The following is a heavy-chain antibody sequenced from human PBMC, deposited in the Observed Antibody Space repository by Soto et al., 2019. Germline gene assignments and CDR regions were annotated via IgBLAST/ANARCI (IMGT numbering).Heavy chain of an antibody. J-gene: IGHJ4*01. CDR3: IRTLGRRFYC. CDR1: GYIFTSQN. V-gene: IGHV1-46*01. D-gene: IGHD3-3*01. CDR2: INPSIGTT. Sequence: ASGKVCSKAFGYIFTSQNMHWGRQAPGQGREWMGVINPSIGTTTYAQKFQGRVTMTSDTSTSSVYMEVRSLRSEETAVYFRIRTLGRRFYCWG.